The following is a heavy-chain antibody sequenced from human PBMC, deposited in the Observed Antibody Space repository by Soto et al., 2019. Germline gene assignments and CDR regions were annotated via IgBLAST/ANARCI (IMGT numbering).Heavy chain of an antibody. J-gene: IGHJ5*02. V-gene: IGHV3-23*01. CDR1: GFTFSSYA. Sequence: EVQLLESGGGLLQPGGSRRLSCAASGFTFSSYAMTWVRQAPGKGLEWVSGITVSGDSTYYADSVRGRFTISRDNSNDMLYLHMNSLRVEDTGVYYCAKGAHRRWFGELSRSPGVSEGYWFDPWGHGTQVSVSS. CDR3: AKGAHRRWFGELSRSPGVSEGYWFDP. D-gene: IGHD3-10*01. CDR2: ITVSGDST.